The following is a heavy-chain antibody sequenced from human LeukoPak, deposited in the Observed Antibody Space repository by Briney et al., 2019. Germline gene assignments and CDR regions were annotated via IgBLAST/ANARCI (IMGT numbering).Heavy chain of an antibody. Sequence: GGSLRLSCAASGFTFSSYWMSGVRQAPGKGLEWVSYISSSGSTIYYADSVKGRFTISRDNAKNSLYLQMNSLRAEDTAVYYCARDRFYYDSSGFYFDYWGQGTLVTVSP. D-gene: IGHD3-22*01. J-gene: IGHJ4*02. V-gene: IGHV3-48*01. CDR3: ARDRFYYDSSGFYFDY. CDR1: GFTFSSYW. CDR2: ISSSGSTI.